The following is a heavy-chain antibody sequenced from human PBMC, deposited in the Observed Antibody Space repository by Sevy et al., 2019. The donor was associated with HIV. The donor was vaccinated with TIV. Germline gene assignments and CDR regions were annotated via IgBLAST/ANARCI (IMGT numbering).Heavy chain of an antibody. V-gene: IGHV3-33*03. Sequence: GGSLRLSCVVSGFNFSIYGMHWVRQAPGKGLEWVAVISYDGSGKYYGESVKGRFTISRDNSKNKVSLQMNSLRGEDTAVYYCAKGMRGPSLDYWGQGTLVTVSS. CDR2: ISYDGSGK. CDR3: AKGMRGPSLDY. CDR1: GFNFSIYG. D-gene: IGHD3-10*01. J-gene: IGHJ4*02.